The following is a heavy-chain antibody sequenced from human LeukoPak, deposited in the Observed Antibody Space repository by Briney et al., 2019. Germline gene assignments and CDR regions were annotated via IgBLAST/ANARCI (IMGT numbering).Heavy chain of an antibody. Sequence: PGGSLRLSCAASGFTFSHYAMSWVRQAPGKGLEWVSGISGRGDTTYYADSVKGRFTISRDNSKNTLHLQMNSLRVEDTAVYYCARDTDYYGSGRHGYFDYWGQGTLVTVSS. CDR3: ARDTDYYGSGRHGYFDY. CDR2: ISGRGDTT. V-gene: IGHV3-23*01. D-gene: IGHD3-10*01. CDR1: GFTFSHYA. J-gene: IGHJ4*02.